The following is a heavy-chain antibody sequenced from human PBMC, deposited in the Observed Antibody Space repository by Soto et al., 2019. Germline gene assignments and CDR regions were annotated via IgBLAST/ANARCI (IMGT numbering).Heavy chain of an antibody. CDR3: ATVFSGNFDY. V-gene: IGHV1-24*01. CDR2: FDPEDGET. D-gene: IGHD1-26*01. J-gene: IGHJ4*02. CDR1: GFTFSAYY. Sequence: GASVKVSCKASGFTFSAYYIYWVRQAPGKGLEWMGGFDPEDGETIYAQKFQGRVTMTEDTSTDTAYMELSSLRSEDTAVYYCATVFSGNFDYWGQGTLVTVSS.